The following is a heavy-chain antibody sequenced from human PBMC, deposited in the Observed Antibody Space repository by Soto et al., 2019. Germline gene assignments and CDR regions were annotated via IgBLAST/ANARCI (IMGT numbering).Heavy chain of an antibody. Sequence: KASETLSLTCTVSGGSISRSSFYWGWIRQPPGKGLEWIANIYYSGSPNYNPSLKSRVTMSLDTSKNQIYLNLSSVTAADTAVYYCARPARQGTVAGDFWGQGTLVTVSS. V-gene: IGHV4-39*01. CDR3: ARPARQGTVAGDF. J-gene: IGHJ4*02. CDR1: GGSISRSSFY. CDR2: IYYSGSP. D-gene: IGHD6-19*01.